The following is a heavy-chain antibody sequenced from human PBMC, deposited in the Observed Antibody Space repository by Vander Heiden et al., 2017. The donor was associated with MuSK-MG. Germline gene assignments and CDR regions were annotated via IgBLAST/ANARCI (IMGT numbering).Heavy chain of an antibody. CDR3: ARTYDYGDFHFDY. CDR2: IWYDGSNK. CDR1: GFTFSSYG. D-gene: IGHD4-17*01. V-gene: IGHV3-33*01. Sequence: QVQLVESGGGVVQPGWSLRLSCAASGFTFSSYGMHWVRQAPGKGLEWVAVIWYDGSNKYYADSVKGRFTISRDNSKNTLYLQMNSLRAEDTAVYYCARTYDYGDFHFDYWGQGTLVTVSS. J-gene: IGHJ4*02.